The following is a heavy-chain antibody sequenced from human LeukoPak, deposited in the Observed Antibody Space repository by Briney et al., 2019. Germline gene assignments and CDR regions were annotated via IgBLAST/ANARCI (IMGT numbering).Heavy chain of an antibody. CDR1: GYSFTSYW. CDR2: IYPGDSDT. CDR3: ASAYSYGLYYFDY. V-gene: IGHV5-51*01. Sequence: GESLKISCKGPGYSFTSYWIGWVRQMPGKGLEWMGIIYPGDSDTRYSPSFQGQVTISADKSISTAYLQWSSLKASDTAMYYCASAYSYGLYYFDYWGQGTLVTVSS. J-gene: IGHJ4*02. D-gene: IGHD5-18*01.